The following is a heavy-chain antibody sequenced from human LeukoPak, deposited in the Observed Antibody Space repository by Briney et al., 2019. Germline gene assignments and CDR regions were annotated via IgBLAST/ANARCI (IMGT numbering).Heavy chain of an antibody. CDR2: IYYSGST. CDR3: ARRALIAVAGTRHFDY. Sequence: SSETLSLTCTVSGGSISSSSYYWGWIRQPPGQGLEWIGSIYYSGSTYYNPSLKSRVTISVDTSKNQFSLKLSSVTAADTAVYYCARRALIAVAGTRHFDYWGQGTLVTVSS. CDR1: GGSISSSSYY. J-gene: IGHJ4*02. D-gene: IGHD6-19*01. V-gene: IGHV4-39*01.